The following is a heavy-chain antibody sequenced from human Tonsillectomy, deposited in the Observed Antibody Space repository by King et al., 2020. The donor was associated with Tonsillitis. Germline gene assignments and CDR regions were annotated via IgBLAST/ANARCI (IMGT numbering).Heavy chain of an antibody. CDR1: GFTFSSYG. D-gene: IGHD5-12*01. CDR3: AKHRLKNSDYAYYGMDV. V-gene: IGHV3-30*18. CDR2: ISYDESNK. Sequence: VQLVESGGGVVQPGRSLRLSCAASGFTFSSYGMHWVRQAPGKGLEWVAFISYDESNKYYAASVKGRFTISRDNSKNTLYLQMNSLRAEDTAVYYCAKHRLKNSDYAYYGMDVWGQGTTVTVSS. J-gene: IGHJ6*02.